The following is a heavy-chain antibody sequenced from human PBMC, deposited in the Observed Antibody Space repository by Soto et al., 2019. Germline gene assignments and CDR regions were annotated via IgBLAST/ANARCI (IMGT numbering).Heavy chain of an antibody. D-gene: IGHD3-22*01. Sequence: GGSLRLSCAASGFTFDDYTMHWVRQAPGKGLEWVSLISWDGGSTYYADSVKGRFTISRDNSKNSLYLQMNSLRTEDTALYYCAKDNYDSSGYYRFDYWGQGTLVTVSS. V-gene: IGHV3-43*01. J-gene: IGHJ4*02. CDR3: AKDNYDSSGYYRFDY. CDR1: GFTFDDYT. CDR2: ISWDGGST.